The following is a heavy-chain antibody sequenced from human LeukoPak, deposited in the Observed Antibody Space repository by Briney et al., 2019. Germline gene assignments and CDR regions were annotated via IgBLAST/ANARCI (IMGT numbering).Heavy chain of an antibody. V-gene: IGHV3-20*04. CDR3: ARATYYYYMDV. Sequence: GGSLRLSCAASGFTFDDYGMSWVRQAPGKGLEWVSSINWDGDSTGYADSVKGRFTVSRNNAKNSLYLQMNSLRAEDTAFYYCARATYYYYMDVWGKGTTVTVSS. CDR2: INWDGDST. J-gene: IGHJ6*03. CDR1: GFTFDDYG.